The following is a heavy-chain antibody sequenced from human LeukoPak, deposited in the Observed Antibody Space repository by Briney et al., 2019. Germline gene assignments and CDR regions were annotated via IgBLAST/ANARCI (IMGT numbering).Heavy chain of an antibody. CDR2: INHSGST. CDR1: GGSFSGYY. D-gene: IGHD3-22*01. CDR3: ARGKYYYDSSGYYRPLFDY. V-gene: IGHV4-34*01. Sequence: SETLSLTCAVYGGSFSGYYWSWIRQPPGKGLEWIGEINHSGSTNYNPSLKSRVTISVDTSKNQFSLKLSSVTAADTAVYYCARGKYYYDSSGYYRPLFDYWGQGTLVTVSS. J-gene: IGHJ4*02.